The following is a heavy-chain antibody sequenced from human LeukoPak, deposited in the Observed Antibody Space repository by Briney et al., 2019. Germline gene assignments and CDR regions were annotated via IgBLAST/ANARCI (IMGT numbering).Heavy chain of an antibody. Sequence: SSETLSLTCTVSGGSISSGGYYWSWIRQHPGKGLEWIGYIFYSGSTYYNPSLKSRVTISVDTSKNQFSLKLSSVTAADTAVYYCARVSGGSVIFDYWGQGTLVTVSS. J-gene: IGHJ4*02. CDR1: GGSISSGGYY. CDR3: ARVSGGSVIFDY. D-gene: IGHD3-16*01. V-gene: IGHV4-31*03. CDR2: IFYSGST.